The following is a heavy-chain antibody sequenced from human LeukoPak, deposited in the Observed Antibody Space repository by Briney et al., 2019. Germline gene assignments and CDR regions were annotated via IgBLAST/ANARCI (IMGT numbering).Heavy chain of an antibody. CDR1: GFTFSSYA. CDR3: AKASSYYYDRGYYFDY. D-gene: IGHD3-22*01. CDR2: ISGSGGST. Sequence: GGSLRLSCAASGFTFSSYAMSWVRQAPGKGLEWVSAISGSGGSTYYAGAVMCRFTISRDNSTNTLYLQMNSLRAEDTAVYYCAKASSYYYDRGYYFDYWGQGTLVTVSS. J-gene: IGHJ4*02. V-gene: IGHV3-23*01.